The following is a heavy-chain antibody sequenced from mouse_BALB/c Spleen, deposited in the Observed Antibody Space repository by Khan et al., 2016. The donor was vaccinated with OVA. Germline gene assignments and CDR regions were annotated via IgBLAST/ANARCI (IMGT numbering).Heavy chain of an antibody. J-gene: IGHJ3*01. CDR2: INTGSDYI. V-gene: IGHV5-9-3*01. Sequence: EVELVESGGDLVKPGGSLKLSCSASGFTFSTFAMSWVRQTPEKRLEWVATINTGSDYIYYVDSVKGRFTISRANAKNTLYLQMSSLRSEDTAMYYCTRNNYGPFAYWGQGTLVTVSA. CDR1: GFTFSTFA. CDR3: TRNNYGPFAY. D-gene: IGHD1-1*01.